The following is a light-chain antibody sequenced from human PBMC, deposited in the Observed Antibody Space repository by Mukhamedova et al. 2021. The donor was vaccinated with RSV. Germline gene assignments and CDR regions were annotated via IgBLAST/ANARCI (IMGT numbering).Light chain of an antibody. Sequence: GKAPKLLISAASTLQSGVPSKFSGSGSGTDFTLTINSLQAEDFATYYCQQFNTDPITFGQGTRPEIK. J-gene: IGKJ5*01. V-gene: IGKV1-9*01. CDR3: QQFNTDPIT. CDR2: AAS.